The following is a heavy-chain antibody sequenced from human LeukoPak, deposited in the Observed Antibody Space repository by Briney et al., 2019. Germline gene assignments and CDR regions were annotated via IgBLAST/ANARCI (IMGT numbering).Heavy chain of an antibody. J-gene: IGHJ4*02. CDR1: GFSVSNNY. CDR2: IYSGGST. D-gene: IGHD3-22*01. Sequence: GGSLRLSCAASGFSVSNNYMSWVRQAPGKGLEWVSVIYSGGSTFYADSVKGRFTISRDNAKNSLYLQMNSLRAEDTALYYCARVSSGYYFLGSGRYFDYWGQGTLVTVSS. V-gene: IGHV3-53*01. CDR3: ARVSSGYYFLGSGRYFDY.